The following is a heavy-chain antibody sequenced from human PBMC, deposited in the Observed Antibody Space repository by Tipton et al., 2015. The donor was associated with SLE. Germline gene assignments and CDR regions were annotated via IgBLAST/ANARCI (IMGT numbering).Heavy chain of an antibody. Sequence: TLSLTCTVSGASISSSGYYWCWIRQHPGKGLEWIGYIYNSGTTYSNPSLKSRLNLSLDTSNNQFSLNLSSVTAADTALYFCARFCSGGSCSDDAFDFWGQGTRVTVSS. CDR2: IYNSGTT. CDR3: ARFCSGGSCSDDAFDF. J-gene: IGHJ3*01. CDR1: GASISSSGYY. D-gene: IGHD2-15*01. V-gene: IGHV4-31*03.